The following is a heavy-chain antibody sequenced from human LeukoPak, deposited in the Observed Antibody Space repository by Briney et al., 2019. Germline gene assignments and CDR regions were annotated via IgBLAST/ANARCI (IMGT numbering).Heavy chain of an antibody. CDR2: IYHSGST. J-gene: IGHJ2*01. CDR1: GGSFSGYY. D-gene: IGHD2/OR15-2a*01. V-gene: IGHV4-34*01. CDR3: ARGLVLWYFDL. Sequence: SETLSLTCAVYGGSFSGYYWSWIRQPPGKGLEWIGYIYHSGSTYYNPSLKSRVTISVDRSKNQFSLKLSSVTAADTAVYYCARGLVLWYFDLWGRGTLVTVSS.